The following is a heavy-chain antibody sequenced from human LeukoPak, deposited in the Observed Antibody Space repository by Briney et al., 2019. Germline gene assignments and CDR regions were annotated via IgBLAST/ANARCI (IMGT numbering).Heavy chain of an antibody. CDR1: GFTFSSYA. Sequence: GGSLRLSCAASGFTFSSYAMSWVRQAPGKGLEWVSAISGSGGSTYYADSVKGRFTISRDNSKNTLYLQMNSLRAEDTAVYYCAKDQVAMVRGVIIPHDYYGMDVWGQGTTVTVSS. CDR3: AKDQVAMVRGVIIPHDYYGMDV. CDR2: ISGSGGST. V-gene: IGHV3-23*01. J-gene: IGHJ6*02. D-gene: IGHD3-10*01.